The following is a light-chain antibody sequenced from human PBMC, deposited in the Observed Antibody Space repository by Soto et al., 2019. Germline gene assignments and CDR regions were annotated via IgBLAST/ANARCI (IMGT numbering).Light chain of an antibody. J-gene: IGKJ1*01. V-gene: IGKV3-15*01. Sequence: EIVMTQSPATLSVSPGERVTLSCRASQSVSSNLAWYQQKPGQAPRLLIYGASTRATGVPARFSGSGSGTEFTLTISSLLSEDFAVYYCQQYNYWPRTFGQGTKVEIK. CDR3: QQYNYWPRT. CDR2: GAS. CDR1: QSVSSN.